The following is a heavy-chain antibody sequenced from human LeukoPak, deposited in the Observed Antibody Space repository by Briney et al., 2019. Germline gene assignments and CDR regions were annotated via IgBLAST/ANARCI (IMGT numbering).Heavy chain of an antibody. V-gene: IGHV1-2*02. J-gene: IGHJ4*02. CDR1: RFSLTDHY. Sequence: GASVTVSCKASRFSLTDHYMHWLRQAPGQGREWMGWVNGKHGDTNYAQQFQDRVLMTRDTSINTIYMELTRLTTDDTATYYCARDFSWGPDCWGQGTLVTVSS. CDR3: ARDFSWGPDC. CDR2: VNGKHGDT. D-gene: IGHD7-27*01.